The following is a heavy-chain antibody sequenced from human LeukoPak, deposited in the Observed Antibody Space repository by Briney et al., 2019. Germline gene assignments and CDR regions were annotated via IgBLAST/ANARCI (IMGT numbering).Heavy chain of an antibody. CDR2: IYYSGST. CDR1: GGSISSYY. D-gene: IGHD2-15*01. J-gene: IGHJ5*02. CDR3: ARHGVVAARYDWFDP. Sequence: KPSETLSLTCTVSGGSISSYYWSWIRQPPGKGLEWIGYIYYSGSTNYNPSLKSRVTISVDTSKNQFSLKLSSVTAADTAVYYCARHGVVAARYDWFDPWGQGTLVTVSS. V-gene: IGHV4-59*08.